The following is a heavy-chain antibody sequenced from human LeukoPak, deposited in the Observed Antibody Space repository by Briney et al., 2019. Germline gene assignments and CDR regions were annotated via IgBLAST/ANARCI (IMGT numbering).Heavy chain of an antibody. CDR1: GFSFSIFE. D-gene: IGHD3-10*01. Sequence: GGSLRLSCAASGFSFSIFEMNWVRQAPGKGLEWVSHISSSGTTIFYADSVEGRFTISRDNPKNSLFLQMNSLTVEDTAIYYCVREHIGGLDHWGQGILVTVSS. V-gene: IGHV3-48*03. CDR2: ISSSGTTI. CDR3: VREHIGGLDH. J-gene: IGHJ4*02.